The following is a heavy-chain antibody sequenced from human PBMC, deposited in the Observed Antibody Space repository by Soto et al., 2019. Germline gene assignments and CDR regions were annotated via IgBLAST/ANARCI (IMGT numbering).Heavy chain of an antibody. J-gene: IGHJ5*02. Sequence: GASVKVSCAASGFTFSGSAMHWVRQASGKGLEWVGRIRSKANSYATAYAASVKGRFTISRDDSKNTAYLQMNSLKTEDTAVYYCTRSSRMIYSSSWPGFDPWGQGTLVTVSS. CDR3: TRSSRMIYSSSWPGFDP. V-gene: IGHV3-73*01. D-gene: IGHD6-13*01. CDR1: GFTFSGSA. CDR2: IRSKANSYAT.